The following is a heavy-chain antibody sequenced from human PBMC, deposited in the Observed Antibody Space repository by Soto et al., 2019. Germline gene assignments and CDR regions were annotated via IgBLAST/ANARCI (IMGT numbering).Heavy chain of an antibody. V-gene: IGHV2-5*01. CDR2: IYWNDDK. CDR1: GFSLSTSGVG. D-gene: IGHD3-22*01. J-gene: IGHJ4*02. CDR3: AHLPRDYDSSGAFDH. Sequence: ESCPTLVNPTQTLTLTCTFSGFSLSTSGVGVGWIRQPPGKALEWLALIYWNDDKRYSPSLKSRLTITKDTSKNQVVLTMTNMDPVDTATYYCAHLPRDYDSSGAFDHWGQGTLVTVSS.